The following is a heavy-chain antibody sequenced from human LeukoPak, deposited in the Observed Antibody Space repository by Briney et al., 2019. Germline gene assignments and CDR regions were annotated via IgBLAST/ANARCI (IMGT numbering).Heavy chain of an antibody. CDR1: GFTFSSYA. Sequence: GGSLRLSCAASGFTFSSYAMSWVRQAPGKGLEWVSAISGSGGSTYYADSVKGRFTISRDNSKNTLYLQMNSLGAEDTAVYYCAKEGTRGYCTNGVCLNWFDPWGQGTLVTVSS. CDR3: AKEGTRGYCTNGVCLNWFDP. V-gene: IGHV3-23*01. D-gene: IGHD2-8*01. CDR2: ISGSGGST. J-gene: IGHJ5*02.